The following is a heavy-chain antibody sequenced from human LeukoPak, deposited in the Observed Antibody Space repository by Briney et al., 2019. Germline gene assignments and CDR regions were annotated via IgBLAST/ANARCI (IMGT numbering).Heavy chain of an antibody. V-gene: IGHV1-8*01. CDR1: GYTFTSYD. Sequence: ASVKVSCKASGYTFTSYDINWVRQATGQGLEWMGWMNPNSGNTGYAQKFQGRVTMTRNNSISTAYMELSSLRSEDTGVYYCARASSGYLAYYYYGMDVWGQGTTVTVSS. CDR3: ARASSGYLAYYYYGMDV. CDR2: MNPNSGNT. D-gene: IGHD5-12*01. J-gene: IGHJ6*02.